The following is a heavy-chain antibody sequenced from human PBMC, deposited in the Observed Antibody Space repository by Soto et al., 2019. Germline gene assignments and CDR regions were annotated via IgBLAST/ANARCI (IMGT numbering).Heavy chain of an antibody. D-gene: IGHD3-10*01. CDR3: AATFTMVRGVIKYYFDY. Sequence: SVKVSCKASGFTFTSSAMEWVRQARGQRLEWIGWIVVGSGNTNYAQKFQERVTITRDMSTSTAYMELSSLRSEDTAVYCCAATFTMVRGVIKYYFDYWGQGTLVTVSS. V-gene: IGHV1-58*02. CDR1: GFTFTSSA. CDR2: IVVGSGNT. J-gene: IGHJ4*02.